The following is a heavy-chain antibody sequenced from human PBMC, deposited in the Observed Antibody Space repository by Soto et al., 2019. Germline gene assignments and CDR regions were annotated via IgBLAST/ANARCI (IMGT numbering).Heavy chain of an antibody. CDR2: IQNHGYST. D-gene: IGHD2-8*01. CDR3: TRVYDAGCHFGY. J-gene: IGHJ4*02. V-gene: IGHV3-48*03. CDR1: GFTFSRDE. Sequence: EVQLVESGGGLVQPGGSLRLSCEASGFTFSRDEMNWVRQAPGKGLEWIAYIQNHGYSTHYADSVKGRVTISRDNAKNTLYSQMSSLTAEHTASFYGTRVYDAGCHFGYWGQGVLVTVSS.